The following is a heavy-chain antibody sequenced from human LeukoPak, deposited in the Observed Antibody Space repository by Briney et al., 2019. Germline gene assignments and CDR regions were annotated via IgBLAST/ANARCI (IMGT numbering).Heavy chain of an antibody. CDR2: ISGSGGST. J-gene: IGHJ4*02. Sequence: GGSLRLSCAASGFTFSSYAMSWVRQAPGKGLEWVSAISGSGGSTYYADSVKGRFTISRDNSKNTLYLQMNSLRAEDTAVYYCANLPMYYYYDSSGYGYWGQGTLVTVSS. CDR1: GFTFSSYA. V-gene: IGHV3-23*01. D-gene: IGHD3-22*01. CDR3: ANLPMYYYYDSSGYGY.